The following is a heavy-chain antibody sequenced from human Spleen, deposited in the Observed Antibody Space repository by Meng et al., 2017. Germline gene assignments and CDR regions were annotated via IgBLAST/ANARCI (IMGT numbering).Heavy chain of an antibody. D-gene: IGHD3-3*01. V-gene: IGHV3-30*04. CDR3: ARDLAWVLFDY. Sequence: GESLKISCAASGFTFSSHAMHWVRQAPGKGLEWVAVISYDGSNKFYADSVKGRFTISRDNSENTLYLQMNSLRDEDTAVYYCARDLAWVLFDYWGQGALVTVSS. CDR1: GFTFSSHA. CDR2: ISYDGSNK. J-gene: IGHJ4*02.